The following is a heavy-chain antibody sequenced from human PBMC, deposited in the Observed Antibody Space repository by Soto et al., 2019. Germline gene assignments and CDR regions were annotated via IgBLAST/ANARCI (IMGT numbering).Heavy chain of an antibody. V-gene: IGHV4-31*03. CDR3: ARDADYGGSRGGMDV. CDR2: IYYSGST. J-gene: IGHJ6*02. CDR1: GGSVNNANYF. D-gene: IGHD4-17*01. Sequence: QVRLEESGPGLVKPSETLSLICNVSGGSVNNANYFWNWIRHHPENGLEWIGYIYYSGSTRYNPSVKTRMTLSIDTSKNQFSLRLNSVTVADTAVYFCARDADYGGSRGGMDVWGRGTTVTVSS.